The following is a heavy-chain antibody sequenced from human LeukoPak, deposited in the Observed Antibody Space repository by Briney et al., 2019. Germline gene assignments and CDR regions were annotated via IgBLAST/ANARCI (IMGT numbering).Heavy chain of an antibody. D-gene: IGHD2-21*02. Sequence: SETLSLTCTVSGGSISGYYWSWIRQPPGKGLESIGYIYYSGTTNYNPSLKSRVTISVDTSMNQFSLKLSSVTAADTAVYYCARQPGDWPGWFDPWGQGTLVTVSS. CDR2: IYYSGTT. CDR1: GGSISGYY. CDR3: ARQPGDWPGWFDP. J-gene: IGHJ5*02. V-gene: IGHV4-59*01.